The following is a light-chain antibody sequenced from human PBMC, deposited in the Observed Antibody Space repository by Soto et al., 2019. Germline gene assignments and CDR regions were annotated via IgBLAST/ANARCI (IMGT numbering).Light chain of an antibody. CDR2: GNS. V-gene: IGLV1-40*01. J-gene: IGLJ2*01. CDR1: SSNIGAGYD. CDR3: QSYDSSLSGPYVV. Sequence: QLVLTQPPSVSGAPGQRVTISCTGSSSNIGAGYDVHWYQQLPGTAPKLLIYGNSNRPSGVPDRFSGSKSGTSASLAITGLQAEDEADYYCQSYDSSLSGPYVVFGGGTKLT.